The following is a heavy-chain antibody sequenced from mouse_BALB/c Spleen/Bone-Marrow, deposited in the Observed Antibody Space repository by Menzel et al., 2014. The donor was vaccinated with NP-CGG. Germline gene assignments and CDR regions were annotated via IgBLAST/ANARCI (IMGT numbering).Heavy chain of an antibody. J-gene: IGHJ2*01. CDR2: IAPGSGSS. CDR3: ARGGLHYFDY. V-gene: IGHV1S41*01. Sequence: DLVKPGASVKLSCKASGYTFTSYWINWIKQRPGQGXEWIGRIAPGSGSSYYNEMFKGKATLTVDTSSSTAYIQLSSLSSEDSAVYFCARGGLHYFDYWGQGTTLTVSS. CDR1: GYTFTSYW. D-gene: IGHD3-3*01.